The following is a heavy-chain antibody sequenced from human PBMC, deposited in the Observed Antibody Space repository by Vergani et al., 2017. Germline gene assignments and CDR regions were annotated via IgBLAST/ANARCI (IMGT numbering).Heavy chain of an antibody. J-gene: IGHJ4*02. V-gene: IGHV4-30-4*08. Sequence: QVQLQESGPGLVKPSQTLSLTCTVSGGSISSGDYYWSWIRQPPGKGLEWIGYIYYSGSTYYNPSLKSRFTISVDTSKNQFSLKLSSVTAADTAVYYCARADCSGGSCYGYWGQGTLVTVSS. D-gene: IGHD2-15*01. CDR2: IYYSGST. CDR3: ARADCSGGSCYGY. CDR1: GGSISSGDYY.